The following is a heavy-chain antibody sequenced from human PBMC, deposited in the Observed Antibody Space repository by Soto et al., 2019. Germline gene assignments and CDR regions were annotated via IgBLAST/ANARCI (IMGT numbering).Heavy chain of an antibody. V-gene: IGHV3-7*01. Sequence: EVQLVESGGGLVQPGGSLRLSCVDSGFTFSSYWMSWVRQAPVKGLEWVGNIKQDGSEENYVDSVKGRFTISRDNAKNSMYLQMNSLRVEDTAGYYCARIAASGRGWDVWGQGTTVVVSS. CDR1: GFTFSSYW. J-gene: IGHJ6*02. CDR3: ARIAASGRGWDV. D-gene: IGHD6-13*01. CDR2: IKQDGSEE.